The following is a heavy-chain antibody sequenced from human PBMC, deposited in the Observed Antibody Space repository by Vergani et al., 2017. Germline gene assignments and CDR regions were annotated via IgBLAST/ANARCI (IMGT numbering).Heavy chain of an antibody. CDR1: GFALNRHA. CDR3: VRDRGLCAGGGCYTEAWDY. Sequence: QVQLVESGGGVVQPGTSLRLSCVVSGFALNRHAMYWVRQAPGKGLEWVVGISFDGTNEYYPDLVKGRLTISRDIAKNTLYLQVRSLRLEDTGVYHCVRDRGLCAGGGCYTEAWDYWGQGTPVTVSS. J-gene: IGHJ4*02. V-gene: IGHV3-30-3*01. D-gene: IGHD2-2*02. CDR2: ISFDGTNE.